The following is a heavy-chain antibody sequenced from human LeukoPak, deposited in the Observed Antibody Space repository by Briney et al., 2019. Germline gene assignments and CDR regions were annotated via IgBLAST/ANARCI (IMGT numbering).Heavy chain of an antibody. V-gene: IGHV3-21*01. CDR2: ISSSSSYI. CDR1: GFTFSSYS. J-gene: IGHJ4*02. CDR3: ARDSIPYYYGSGSNTDY. D-gene: IGHD3-10*01. Sequence: GGSLRLSCAASGFTFSSYSMNWVRQAPGKGLEWVSCISSSSSYIYYADSVKGRFTISRDNAKNSLYLQMNSLRAEDTAVYYCARDSIPYYYGSGSNTDYWGQGTLVTVSS.